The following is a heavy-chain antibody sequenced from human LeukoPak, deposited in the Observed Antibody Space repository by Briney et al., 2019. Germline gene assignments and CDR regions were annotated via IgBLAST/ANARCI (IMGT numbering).Heavy chain of an antibody. Sequence: PSETLSLTCTVSGGSISSSSYYWGWIRQPPGKGLEWIGSIYYSGSTYHNPSLKSRVTISVDTSKNQFSLKLSSVTAADTAVYYCATAAVARPSFFDYWGQGTLVTVSS. V-gene: IGHV4-39*07. CDR3: ATAAVARPSFFDY. D-gene: IGHD6-19*01. CDR2: IYYSGST. CDR1: GGSISSSSYY. J-gene: IGHJ4*02.